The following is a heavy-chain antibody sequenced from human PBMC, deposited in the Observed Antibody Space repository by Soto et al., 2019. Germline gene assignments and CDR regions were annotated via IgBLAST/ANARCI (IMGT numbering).Heavy chain of an antibody. CDR2: INPNSGGT. CDR3: ARALHDFWSRYSYPNWFDP. Sequence: ASVKVSCKASGYTFTGYYMHWVRQAPGQGLEWMGWINPNSGGTNYAQKFQGRVTMTRDTSISTAYMELSRLRSDDTAVYYCARALHDFWSRYSYPNWFDPWGQGTLVTVSS. V-gene: IGHV1-2*02. D-gene: IGHD3-3*01. CDR1: GYTFTGYY. J-gene: IGHJ5*02.